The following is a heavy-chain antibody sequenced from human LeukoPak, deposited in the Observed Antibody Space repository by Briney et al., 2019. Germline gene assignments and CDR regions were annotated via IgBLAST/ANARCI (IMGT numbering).Heavy chain of an antibody. D-gene: IGHD2-15*01. CDR2: IKQDGSEK. CDR1: GFTFSSYW. CDR3: ARHRSGGSQDDAFDI. J-gene: IGHJ3*02. V-gene: IGHV3-7*01. Sequence: GGSLRLSCAASGFTFSSYWMSWVRQAPGKGLEWVADIKQDGSEKYYVDSVKGRFTISRQNAKKSLSLQMNSLRAEDTAVYYCARHRSGGSQDDAFDIWGQGTLVTVSS.